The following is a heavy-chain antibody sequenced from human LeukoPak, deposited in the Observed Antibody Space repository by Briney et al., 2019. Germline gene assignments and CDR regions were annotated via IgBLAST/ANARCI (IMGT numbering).Heavy chain of an antibody. CDR1: GFTVSSNY. CDR2: NYSGGST. Sequence: PGGSLRLSCAASGFTVSSNYMSWVRQAPGKGLEWVSVNYSGGSTYYADSVKGRFTISRDNSKNTLYLQMNSLRAEDTAVYYCAREGEAYGSGSYYNPMDVWGQGTTVTVSS. D-gene: IGHD3-10*01. J-gene: IGHJ6*02. CDR3: AREGEAYGSGSYYNPMDV. V-gene: IGHV3-53*01.